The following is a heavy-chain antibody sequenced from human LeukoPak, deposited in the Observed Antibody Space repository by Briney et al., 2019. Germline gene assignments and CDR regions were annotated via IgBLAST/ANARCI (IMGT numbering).Heavy chain of an antibody. J-gene: IGHJ4*02. D-gene: IGHD1-26*01. CDR1: GGSISSYY. Sequence: SEPLSLACPVSGGSISSYYWSWIRPPAGKGREWIGRIYTGGSTNYNPSLKSRVTMSVDSSNNQFSLKLSSVTAADTAVYYCARENTASYREFDYWGQGTLVTVSS. CDR3: ARENTASYREFDY. CDR2: IYTGGST. V-gene: IGHV4-4*07.